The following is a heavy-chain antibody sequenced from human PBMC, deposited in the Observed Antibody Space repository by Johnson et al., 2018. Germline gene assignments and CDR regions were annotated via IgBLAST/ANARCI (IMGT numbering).Heavy chain of an antibody. D-gene: IGHD6-13*01. CDR2: ISGSGGST. V-gene: IGHV3-23*04. CDR1: GFTFSSYA. Sequence: EVQLVESGGGLVQXGGSLRLSCAASGFTFSSYAMSWVRQAPGKGLEWVSTISGSGGSTYYADSVKGRFPISRANSKNTLYLQMNSLRAEDTAVYYWAKCGMYSSSWDYYYYMDVWGKGTTVTVSS. CDR3: AKCGMYSSSWDYYYYMDV. J-gene: IGHJ6*03.